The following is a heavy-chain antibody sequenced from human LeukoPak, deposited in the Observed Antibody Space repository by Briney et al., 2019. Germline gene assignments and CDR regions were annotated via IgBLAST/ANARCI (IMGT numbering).Heavy chain of an antibody. CDR1: GYTFTGYY. CDR2: INTNTGNP. CDR3: ARVLRDSSGYYFYWYFDL. V-gene: IGHV7-4-1*02. Sequence: ASVKVSCKASGYTFTGYYMHWVRQAPGQGLEWMGWINTNTGNPTYAQGFTGRFVFSLDTSVSTAYLQISSLKAEDTAVYYCARVLRDSSGYYFYWYFDLWGRGTLVTVSS. D-gene: IGHD3-22*01. J-gene: IGHJ2*01.